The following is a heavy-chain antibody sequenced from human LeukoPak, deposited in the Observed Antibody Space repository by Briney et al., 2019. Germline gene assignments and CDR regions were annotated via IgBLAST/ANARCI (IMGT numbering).Heavy chain of an antibody. CDR1: GGSISSSNW. CDR2: IYHSGST. J-gene: IGHJ5*02. Sequence: SETLSLTCAVSGGSISSSNWWSWVRQPPGKGLEWIGVIYHSGSTNYNPSLKSPAPISVETSKNQFSLKLSSVTAADTAVYYCARVVARNGWFDPWGQGTLVTVSS. CDR3: ARVVARNGWFDP. D-gene: IGHD5-12*01. V-gene: IGHV4-4*02.